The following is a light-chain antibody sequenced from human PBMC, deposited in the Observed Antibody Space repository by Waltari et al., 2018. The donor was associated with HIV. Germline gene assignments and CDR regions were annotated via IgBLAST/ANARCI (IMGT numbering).Light chain of an antibody. V-gene: IGLV2-23*01. Sequence: QSALTQPASVSGSPGQSITISCTGTSSDVGSYNLVSWYQQHPGKAPKVMIYEGSKRPSGVSIRFSGSKSCNTASLTISGLQAEDEADYYCCSYTGSSTRRPYVFGTGTKVTVL. CDR2: EGS. CDR3: CSYTGSSTRRPYV. J-gene: IGLJ1*01. CDR1: SSDVGSYNL.